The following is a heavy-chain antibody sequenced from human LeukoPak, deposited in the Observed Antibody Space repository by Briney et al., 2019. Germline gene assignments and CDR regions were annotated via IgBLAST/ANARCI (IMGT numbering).Heavy chain of an antibody. D-gene: IGHD1-26*01. Sequence: GASVKVSCKASGYTFTGYYMHWVRQAPGQGLEWMGWINPNSGGTNYAQKFQGRVTMTRDTSISTAYMELSRLRSDDTAVYYCARGPSGHVGAPMEGGYWGQGTLVTVSS. CDR1: GYTFTGYY. CDR3: ARGPSGHVGAPMEGGY. V-gene: IGHV1-2*02. J-gene: IGHJ4*02. CDR2: INPNSGGT.